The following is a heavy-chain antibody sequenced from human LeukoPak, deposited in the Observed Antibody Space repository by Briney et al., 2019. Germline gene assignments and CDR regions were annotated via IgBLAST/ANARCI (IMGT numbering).Heavy chain of an antibody. D-gene: IGHD5-18*01. CDR2: IIPIFGTA. V-gene: IGHV1-69*13. J-gene: IGHJ4*02. CDR3: ARLRIQLWLTFFDY. Sequence: ASVKVSCKASGGTFSSYAISWVRQAPGHGLEWMGGIIPIFGTAYYAQKFQGRVTITADESTSTAYMELSSLRSEDTAVYYCARLRIQLWLTFFDYWGQGTLVTVSS. CDR1: GGTFSSYA.